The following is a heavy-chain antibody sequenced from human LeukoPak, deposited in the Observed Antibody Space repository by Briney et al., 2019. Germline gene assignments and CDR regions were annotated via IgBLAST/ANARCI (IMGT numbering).Heavy chain of an antibody. CDR2: VSPGGST. J-gene: IGHJ2*01. Sequence: SETLSLTCAMHSESSGGDDWTWIRQPPGKGLEWIGEVSPGGSTRYNPSLRSRVTISLDTSRSRFSLRLSSVTAADTAVYYCTREAAGLRYYDSWSGPRYFDLWGRGTLVTVSS. CDR3: TREAAGLRYYDSWSGPRYFDL. V-gene: IGHV4-34*01. D-gene: IGHD3-3*01. CDR1: SESSGGDD.